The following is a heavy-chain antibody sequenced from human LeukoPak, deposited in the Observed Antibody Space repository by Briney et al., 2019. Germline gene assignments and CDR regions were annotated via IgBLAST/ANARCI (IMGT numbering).Heavy chain of an antibody. V-gene: IGHV3-64*04. CDR1: GFTFSSYA. CDR3: AKSDSGWPNYFDY. CDR2: ISSNGGST. J-gene: IGHJ4*02. Sequence: GGSLRLSCSASGFTFSSYAMHWVRQAPGKGLEYVSAISSNGGSTYYADPVKGRFTISRDNSKNTLYLQMNSLRAEDTAVYYCAKSDSGWPNYFDYWGQGTLVTVSS. D-gene: IGHD6-19*01.